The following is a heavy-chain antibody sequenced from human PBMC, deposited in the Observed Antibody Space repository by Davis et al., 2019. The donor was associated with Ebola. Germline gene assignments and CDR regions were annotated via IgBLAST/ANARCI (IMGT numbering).Heavy chain of an antibody. CDR2: INPHYGNT. CDR3: ARAQFPTTSDH. V-gene: IGHV1-18*04. CDR1: GYTFTNSG. D-gene: IGHD1-1*01. J-gene: IGHJ4*02. Sequence: ASVKVSCKASGYTFTNSGITWVRQSPGQGLEWMGWINPHYGNTNYAQNVQGRVTMTTDTSTTTAYMEVGSLRSDDTAVYYCARAQFPTTSDHWGQGTLVTVSS.